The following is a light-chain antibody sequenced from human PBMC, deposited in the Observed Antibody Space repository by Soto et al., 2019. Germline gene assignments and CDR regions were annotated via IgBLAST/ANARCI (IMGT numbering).Light chain of an antibody. J-gene: IGKJ4*01. CDR3: QQANSFPLT. CDR1: QGISSW. Sequence: DLQMTQSPSSVSAPVGDRVTITCRAGQGISSWLTWYQQKPGKDPKLLIYVASSLQSGVPSMFSGSGSRTDFTLTISSLQPDDFATYYCQQANSFPLTLGGGTKVEIK. V-gene: IGKV1-12*01. CDR2: VAS.